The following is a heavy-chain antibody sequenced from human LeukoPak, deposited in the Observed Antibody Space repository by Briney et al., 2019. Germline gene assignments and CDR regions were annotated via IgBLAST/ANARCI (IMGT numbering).Heavy chain of an antibody. Sequence: SETLSLICTVSGGSISRYYWSWIRQPAGKGREWIGRIYTSGSPNYNPSLKRRVTMSVDTSKNQFSLKLRSVTAADTAVYYCARDLPFQLLYGHDAFDIWGQGTMVTVSS. CDR2: IYTSGSP. J-gene: IGHJ3*02. CDR1: GGSISRYY. CDR3: ARDLPFQLLYGHDAFDI. D-gene: IGHD2-2*02. V-gene: IGHV4-4*07.